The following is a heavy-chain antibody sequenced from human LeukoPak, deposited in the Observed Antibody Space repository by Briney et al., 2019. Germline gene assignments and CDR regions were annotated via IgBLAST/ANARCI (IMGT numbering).Heavy chain of an antibody. V-gene: IGHV3-66*01. CDR3: ARGALGAAGRLDY. CDR1: EFTVSSNY. CDR2: IYSGGST. D-gene: IGHD6-13*01. J-gene: IGHJ4*02. Sequence: PGGSLRLSCAASEFTVSSNYMRWVRQARGKGLEWVSVIYSGGSTYYADSVKGRFTISRDNSKNTLYLQLNSLRVEDTAVYYCARGALGAAGRLDYWGQGTLVTVSS.